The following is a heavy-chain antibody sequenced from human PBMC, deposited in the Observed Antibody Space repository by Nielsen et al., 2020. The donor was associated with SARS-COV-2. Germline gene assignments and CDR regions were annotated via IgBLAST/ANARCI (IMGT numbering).Heavy chain of an antibody. J-gene: IGHJ6*02. Sequence: VRQAPGKGLEWVSVIYSGGSTYYADSVKGRFTISRHNSKNTLYLQMNSLRAEDTAVYYCARDLRYGDHPEYYYYYGMDVWGQGTTVTVS. V-gene: IGHV3-53*04. CDR2: IYSGGST. CDR3: ARDLRYGDHPEYYYYYGMDV. D-gene: IGHD4-17*01.